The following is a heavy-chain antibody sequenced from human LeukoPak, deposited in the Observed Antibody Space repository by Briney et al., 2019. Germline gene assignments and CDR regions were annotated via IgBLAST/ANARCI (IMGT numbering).Heavy chain of an antibody. J-gene: IGHJ3*02. D-gene: IGHD3-22*01. Sequence: SETLSLTCTVSGVSISSYYWSWVRQPPGKGLEWLGYIYYSGSTNYNPSLKSRVTISVDTSKNQFSLKLSSVTAADTAVYYCARIYDSSGYPAFDIWGQGTMVTVSS. CDR2: IYYSGST. CDR1: GVSISSYY. V-gene: IGHV4-59*01. CDR3: ARIYDSSGYPAFDI.